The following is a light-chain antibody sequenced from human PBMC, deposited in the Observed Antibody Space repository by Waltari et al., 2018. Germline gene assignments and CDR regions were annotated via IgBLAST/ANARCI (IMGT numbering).Light chain of an antibody. CDR3: SLYMGSGIWV. CDR1: HGPVYTNSS. CDR2: KGT. Sequence: HTAVTLEPSFTGAPRVTVTLPWALTHGPVYTNSSATWYQQPPGQPPRTLVYKGTSRSSGVPDRFSGSVLGNTVALTITGAQADDESNYYCSLYMGSGIWVFGGGTKLTVL. J-gene: IGLJ3*02. V-gene: IGLV8-61*01.